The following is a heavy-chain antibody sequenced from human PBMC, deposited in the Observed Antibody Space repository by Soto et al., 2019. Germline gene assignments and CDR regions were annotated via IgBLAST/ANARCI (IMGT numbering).Heavy chain of an antibody. CDR1: GYTFTAYY. CDR3: ARMIIGGFKGTWLDP. V-gene: IGHV1-2*02. D-gene: IGHD3-16*01. CDR2: INPHSGDT. Sequence: QVQLLQSGAEVKKPGASVKVSCEASGYTFTAYYIHWVRQAPGQGLEWMGWINPHSGDTNYAQNFQGRVSMTRDTSISTADMELSRLTHDDTAVYYCARMIIGGFKGTWLDPWGQGTLVTVSS. J-gene: IGHJ5*02.